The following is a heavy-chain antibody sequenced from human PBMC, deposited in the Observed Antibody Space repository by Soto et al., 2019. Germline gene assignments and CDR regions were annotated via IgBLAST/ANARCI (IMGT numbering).Heavy chain of an antibody. Sequence: GGSLRLSCAASGFSFDTYWMTWVRQAPGKGAGRVPHTQRGRSEKTYADSVKARSPTPRDNPETPLYRKKNSLKAEETAVFYCGGPGGGSVYPAPWGKGGEETLVTV. CDR3: GGPGGGSVYPAPWGK. CDR2: TQRGRSEK. V-gene: IGHV3-7*05. D-gene: IGHD3-16*01. J-gene: IGHJ4*02. CDR1: GFSFDTYW.